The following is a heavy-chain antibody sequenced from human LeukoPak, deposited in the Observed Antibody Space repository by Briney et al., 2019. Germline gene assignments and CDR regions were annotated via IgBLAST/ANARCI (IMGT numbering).Heavy chain of an antibody. CDR1: GYTFTSYG. CDR2: ISAYNGNT. CDR3: ARYTSSGWYPYYYYYMDV. V-gene: IGHV1-18*01. Sequence: ASVKVSCKASGYTFTSYGISWVRQAPGQGLEWMGWISAYNGNTNYAQKLQGRVTMTTDTSTSTAYMELRSLRSDDTAVYYCARYTSSGWYPYYYYYMDVWGKGTTVTVSS. D-gene: IGHD6-19*01. J-gene: IGHJ6*03.